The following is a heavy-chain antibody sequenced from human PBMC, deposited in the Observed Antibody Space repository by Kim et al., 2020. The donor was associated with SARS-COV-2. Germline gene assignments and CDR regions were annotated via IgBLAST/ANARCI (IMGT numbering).Heavy chain of an antibody. J-gene: IGHJ3*02. V-gene: IGHV3-64D*09. Sequence: GGSLRLSCSASGFTFSSYAMHWVRQAPGKGLEYVSAISSNGGSTYYADSVKGRFTISRDNSKNTLYLQMSSLRAEDTAVYYCVNSYYYGSGRKTDAFDIWGQGTMVTVSS. CDR3: VNSYYYGSGRKTDAFDI. CDR2: ISSNGGST. CDR1: GFTFSSYA. D-gene: IGHD3-10*01.